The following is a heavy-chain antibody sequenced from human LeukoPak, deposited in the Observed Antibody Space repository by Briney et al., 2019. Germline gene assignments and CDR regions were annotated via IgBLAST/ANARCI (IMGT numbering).Heavy chain of an antibody. D-gene: IGHD3-10*01. CDR2: ISYDGSNK. J-gene: IGHJ3*02. Sequence: GGSLKLSCAASGFTFITYAMHGFRQPPGKGLEWVAVISYDGSNKYYADSVKGRFTISRDNSKNTLYLQMNSLRAEDTAVYYCASGGSPVGAFDIWGQGTMVTVSS. CDR3: ASGGSPVGAFDI. V-gene: IGHV3-30*04. CDR1: GFTFITYA.